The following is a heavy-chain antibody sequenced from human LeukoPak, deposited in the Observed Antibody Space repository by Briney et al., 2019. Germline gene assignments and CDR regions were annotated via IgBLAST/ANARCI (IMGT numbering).Heavy chain of an antibody. D-gene: IGHD4-17*01. J-gene: IGHJ5*02. CDR1: GYSFTRYW. V-gene: IGHV5-51*01. Sequence: GESLKISCKGSGYSFTRYWIGWVRQMPGKGLEWMGIIYPGDSDTRYSPSFQGQVTISADKSISTAYLQWSSLKASDTAMYYCARQLKYDYGDYWFDPWGQGTLVTVSS. CDR3: ARQLKYDYGDYWFDP. CDR2: IYPGDSDT.